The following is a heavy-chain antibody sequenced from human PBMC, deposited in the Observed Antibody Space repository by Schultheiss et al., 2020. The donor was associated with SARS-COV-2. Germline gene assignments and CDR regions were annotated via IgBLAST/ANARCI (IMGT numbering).Heavy chain of an antibody. J-gene: IGHJ6*02. Sequence: GGSLRLSCAASGFTFSSYAMHWVRQAPGKGLEWVAVISYDGSNKYYADSVKGRFTISRDNSKNTLYLQMNSLRAEDTAVYYCARDSRVRGVIDYYYYGMDVWGQGTTVTVSS. CDR3: ARDSRVRGVIDYYYYGMDV. CDR1: GFTFSSYA. D-gene: IGHD3-10*01. V-gene: IGHV3-30*04. CDR2: ISYDGSNK.